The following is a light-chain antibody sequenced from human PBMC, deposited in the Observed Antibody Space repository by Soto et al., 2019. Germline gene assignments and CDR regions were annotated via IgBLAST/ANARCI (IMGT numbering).Light chain of an antibody. J-gene: IGKJ4*01. CDR3: QQYYSTPLT. Sequence: DIVMPQSPEALAELAGXMPIIDCRSXXXXLYSSNNKNYLAWYQQKPGQPPKLLIYWASTRESGVPDRFSGSGSGTDFTLTISSLQAEDVAVYYCQQYYSTPLTFGGGTKVDI. V-gene: IGKV4-1*01. CDR1: XXXLYSSNNKNY. CDR2: WAS.